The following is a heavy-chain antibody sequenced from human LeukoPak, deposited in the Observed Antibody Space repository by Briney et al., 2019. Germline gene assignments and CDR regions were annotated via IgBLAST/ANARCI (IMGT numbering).Heavy chain of an antibody. CDR3: ARDEYSSGWYRNFDY. CDR1: GFTFSSYA. CDR2: ISYDGSNK. Sequence: QPGTSLRLSCAASGFTFSSYAMHWVRQAPGKGLEWVAVISYDGSNKYYEDSVKGRFTISRDNSKNTLYLQMNSLRAEGTAVYYCARDEYSSGWYRNFDYWGQGTLVTVSS. J-gene: IGHJ4*02. V-gene: IGHV3-30-3*01. D-gene: IGHD6-19*01.